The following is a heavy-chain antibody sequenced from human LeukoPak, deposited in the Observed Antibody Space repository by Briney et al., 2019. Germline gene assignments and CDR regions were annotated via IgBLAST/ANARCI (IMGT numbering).Heavy chain of an antibody. V-gene: IGHV4-59*01. CDR3: ARDGGWFDP. J-gene: IGHJ5*02. CDR2: IYYSGST. CDR1: GGSISSYY. Sequence: SETLSLTCTVSGGSISSYYWSWIRQPPGKGLEWIGYIYYSGSTNYNPSLKSRVTISVDTSKNQFSLKLSSVTAADTAVYYCARDGGWFDPWGQETLVTVSS.